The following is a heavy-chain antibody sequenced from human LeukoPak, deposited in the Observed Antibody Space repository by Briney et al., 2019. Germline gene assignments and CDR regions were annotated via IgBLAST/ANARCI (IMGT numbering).Heavy chain of an antibody. V-gene: IGHV3-11*01. CDR1: GFTFSDFY. J-gene: IGHJ4*02. CDR2: ISNRGSTI. CDR3: ARSADRSGYFREITLYYFDY. Sequence: GGSLRLSCAASGFTFSDFYMTWIRQAPGKGLEWVSYISNRGSTIHYADSVMGRFTISRDNAKKSLYLQMNSLRAEDTAVYYCARSADRSGYFREITLYYFDYWGQGTLVTVSS. D-gene: IGHD3-22*01.